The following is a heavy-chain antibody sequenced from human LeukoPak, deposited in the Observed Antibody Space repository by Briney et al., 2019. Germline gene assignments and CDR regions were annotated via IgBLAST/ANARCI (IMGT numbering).Heavy chain of an antibody. J-gene: IGHJ4*02. D-gene: IGHD1-26*01. CDR2: ISYDGSNK. CDR1: GFTFSSYG. Sequence: GGSLRLSCAASGFTFSSYGMHWVRQAPGKGLEWVAFISYDGSNKYYADSVKGRFTISRDNSKNTLYLQMNSLRAEDTAVYYCAKDSYSGSYLSPPYFDYWGQGTLVTVSS. CDR3: AKDSYSGSYLSPPYFDY. V-gene: IGHV3-30*18.